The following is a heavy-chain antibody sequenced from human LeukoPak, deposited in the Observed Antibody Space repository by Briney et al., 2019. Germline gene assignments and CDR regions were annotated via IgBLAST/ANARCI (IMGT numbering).Heavy chain of an antibody. D-gene: IGHD3-3*01. CDR1: GYTFTSYY. CDR2: INRSGGST. J-gene: IGHJ4*02. Sequence: ASVKVSCKTSGYTFTSYYMHWVRQAPGQGLEWMGTINRSGGSTSYAQKFQGRVTMTRDMSTSTVYMELSSLRSEDTAFFSCAPLFVVVTCSIAYWGREPWSPSP. CDR3: APLFVVVTCSIAY. V-gene: IGHV1-46*01.